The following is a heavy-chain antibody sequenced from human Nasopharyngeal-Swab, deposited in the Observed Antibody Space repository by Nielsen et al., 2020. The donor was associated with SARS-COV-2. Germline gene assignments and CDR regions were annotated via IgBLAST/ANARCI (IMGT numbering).Heavy chain of an antibody. J-gene: IGHJ4*02. CDR3: ARAYSGSYFDY. Sequence: GESLKISCAASGFTFSSYGMHWVRQAPGKGLEWVAVISYDGSNKYYADSVKGRFTISRDNSKNTLYLQMNSLRAEDTAVYYCARAYSGSYFDYWGQGTLVTVSS. CDR2: ISYDGSNK. CDR1: GFTFSSYG. V-gene: IGHV3-30*03. D-gene: IGHD1-26*01.